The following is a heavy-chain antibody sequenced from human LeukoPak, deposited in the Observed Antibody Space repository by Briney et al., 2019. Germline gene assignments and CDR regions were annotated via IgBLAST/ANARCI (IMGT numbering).Heavy chain of an antibody. Sequence: GGSLRLSCVVSGFTFSGYGLSWVRQTPGKGLEWVSATSYSGDGAYYADSVRGRFTASRDSSTNTYYLQMDSLRAEDTAVYYCAKESEGASPAYWGRGTLVTVSS. CDR2: TSYSGDGA. D-gene: IGHD3-16*01. V-gene: IGHV3-23*01. J-gene: IGHJ4*02. CDR3: AKESEGASPAY. CDR1: GFTFSGYG.